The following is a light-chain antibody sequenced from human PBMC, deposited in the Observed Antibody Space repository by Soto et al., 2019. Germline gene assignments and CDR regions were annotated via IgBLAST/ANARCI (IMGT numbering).Light chain of an antibody. J-gene: IGLJ2*01. Sequence: QSPLTQPPSASGFPGQSFTISCTGTTSDVVGYKYVSWYQQHPGKAPKLIIYKVSNRPSGVPDRFSGSKSGNTASLTVSGLQTEDEADYYCSSYAGSNNFVVFGGGTKLTVL. CDR3: SSYAGSNNFVV. CDR1: TSDVVGYKY. CDR2: KVS. V-gene: IGLV2-8*01.